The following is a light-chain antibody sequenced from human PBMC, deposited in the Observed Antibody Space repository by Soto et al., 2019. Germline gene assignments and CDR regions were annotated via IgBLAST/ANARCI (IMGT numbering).Light chain of an antibody. CDR1: SSDVGGYNY. Sequence: QSALTQPASVSGSPGQSITISCTGTSSDVGGYNYVSWYQQHPGKAPKLMIYEVSNRPSGVSNRFSGSKSGNTASLTIAGHDADDDADYYCSSYTSSSTVVFGGGTKVTVL. CDR3: SSYTSSSTVV. CDR2: EVS. J-gene: IGLJ2*01. V-gene: IGLV2-14*01.